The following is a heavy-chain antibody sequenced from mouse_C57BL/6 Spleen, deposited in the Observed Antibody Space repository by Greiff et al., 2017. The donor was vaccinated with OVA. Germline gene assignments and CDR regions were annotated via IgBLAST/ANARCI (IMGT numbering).Heavy chain of an antibody. D-gene: IGHD1-2*01. CDR2: IDPNSGGT. J-gene: IGHJ2*01. V-gene: IGHV1-72*01. CDR3: ARGGLLRPKGDYFDY. Sequence: QVQLQQPGAELVKPGASVKLSCKASGYTFTSYWMHWVKQRPGRGLEWIGRIDPNSGGTKYNEKFKSKATLTVDKPSSTAYMQLSSLTSEDSAVYYGARGGLLRPKGDYFDYWGQGTTLTVSS. CDR1: GYTFTSYW.